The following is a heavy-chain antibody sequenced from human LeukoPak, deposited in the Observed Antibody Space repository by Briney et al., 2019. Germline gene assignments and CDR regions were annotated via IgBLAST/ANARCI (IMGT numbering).Heavy chain of an antibody. CDR1: GFTFSSYG. D-gene: IGHD6-6*01. CDR3: ARDLSIAARGDY. V-gene: IGHV3-30*03. Sequence: PGGSLRLSCAASGFTFSSYGMHWVRQAPGKGLEWVAVISYDGSNKYYADSVKGRFTISRDNAKNSLYLQMNSLRAEDTAVYYCARDLSIAARGDYWGQGTLVTVSS. J-gene: IGHJ4*02. CDR2: ISYDGSNK.